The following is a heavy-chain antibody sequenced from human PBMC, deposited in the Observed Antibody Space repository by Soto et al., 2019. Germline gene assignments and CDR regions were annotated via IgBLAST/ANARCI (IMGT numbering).Heavy chain of an antibody. CDR2: MNPNSGNT. Sequence: QVQLVQSGAEVKKPGASVKVSCKASGYTFTNYDINWVRQATGQGLEWMGWMNPNSGNTGYAQKFQGRGTMTRNTSISTAYMELSSLRSEDTAVYYCARGPTYYYDSSGHLYNWFDPWGQGTLVTVSS. CDR1: GYTFTNYD. CDR3: ARGPTYYYDSSGHLYNWFDP. V-gene: IGHV1-8*01. D-gene: IGHD3-22*01. J-gene: IGHJ5*02.